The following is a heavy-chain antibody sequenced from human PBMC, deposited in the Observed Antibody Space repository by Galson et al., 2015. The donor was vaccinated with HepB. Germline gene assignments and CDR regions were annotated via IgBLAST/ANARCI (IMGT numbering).Heavy chain of an antibody. D-gene: IGHD4-23*01. CDR2: INSDGSTT. CDR3: TSTMVTQFDY. J-gene: IGHJ4*02. Sequence: SLRLSCGASGFTFSNYWMHWVRQTPGKGLVWVSRINSDGSTTGYADSVKGRFTISRDNAKNTLYLQMNSLTVEDTAMYYCTSTMVTQFDYWGQGALVTVSS. CDR1: GFTFSNYW. V-gene: IGHV3-74*01.